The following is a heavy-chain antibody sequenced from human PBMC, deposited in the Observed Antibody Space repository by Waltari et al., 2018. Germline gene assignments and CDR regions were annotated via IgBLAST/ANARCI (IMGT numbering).Heavy chain of an antibody. V-gene: IGHV3-48*03. J-gene: IGHJ4*02. CDR3: ARVGNDYGALDY. D-gene: IGHD3-16*01. CDR2: ISLTGSTT. CDR1: GFTFSSCE. Sequence: EVQLEESGGGLVQPGGSLRLSCAASGFTFSSCEMNWVRPAPGKGLEWVSYISLTGSTTYYADSVKGRFSISRDNAKNSLYLQMNSLRAEDTAVYYCARVGNDYGALDYWGQGTLVTVSS.